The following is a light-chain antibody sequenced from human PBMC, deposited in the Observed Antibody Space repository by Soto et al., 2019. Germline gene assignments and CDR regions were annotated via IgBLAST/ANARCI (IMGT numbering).Light chain of an antibody. CDR1: QAISNY. CDR2: AAS. J-gene: IGKJ4*02. V-gene: IGKV1-27*01. CDR3: QKFNAVPT. Sequence: DIQMTQSPSSLSASVGDRVTITCRASQAISNYLAWYQQKPGKVPTLLIYAASTLQSGVPSRFSGSGSVTDFTLTISSLQPEDDASYYCQKFNAVPTFGGGTKVEI.